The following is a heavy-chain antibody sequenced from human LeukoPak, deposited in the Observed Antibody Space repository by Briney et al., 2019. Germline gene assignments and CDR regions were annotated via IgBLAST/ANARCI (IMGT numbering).Heavy chain of an antibody. CDR1: GYTFTIYG. V-gene: IGHV1-18*01. J-gene: IGHJ4*02. CDR2: VSAYNGNT. D-gene: IGHD2-15*01. Sequence: ASVTVSFKSSGYTFTIYGISWVRQAPGQGRAGMGWVSAYNGNTNYAQKLQGRVTITTDKSTSTAYMELRSLRSDDTAVYYCARNELYCSGGSCYSDYWGQGTLVTDSS. CDR3: ARNELYCSGGSCYSDY.